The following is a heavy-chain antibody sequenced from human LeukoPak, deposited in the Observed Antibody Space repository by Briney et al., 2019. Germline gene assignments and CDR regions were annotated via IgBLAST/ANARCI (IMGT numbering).Heavy chain of an antibody. CDR1: GGSINSYY. V-gene: IGHV4-4*07. CDR3: ARVLNYYYYMDV. CDR2: IYTTGST. Sequence: PSETLSLTCTVSGGSINSYYWSWIRQPAGKGLEWIGRIYTTGSTNYNPALKSRVTMSVDTSKKEFSLKVSSVTAADTAVYYCARVLNYYYYMDVWGKGTTVTVSS. J-gene: IGHJ6*03.